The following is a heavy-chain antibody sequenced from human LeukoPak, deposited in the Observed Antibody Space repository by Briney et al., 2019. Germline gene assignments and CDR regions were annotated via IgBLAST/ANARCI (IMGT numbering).Heavy chain of an antibody. CDR1: GYTFTSYA. J-gene: IGHJ4*02. D-gene: IGHD6-13*01. V-gene: IGHV1-3*01. CDR2: INAGNGNT. Sequence: ASVKVSCTASGYTFTSYAMHWVRQAPGRRLEWMGWINAGNGNTKYSQKFQGRVTITRDTSASTAYMELSSLRSEDTAVYYCARDPSGGYSSSWYYFDYWGQRTLVTVSS. CDR3: ARDPSGGYSSSWYYFDY.